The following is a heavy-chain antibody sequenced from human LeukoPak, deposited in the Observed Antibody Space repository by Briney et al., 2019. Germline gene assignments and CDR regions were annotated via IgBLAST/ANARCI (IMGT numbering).Heavy chain of an antibody. CDR1: GGSFSGYY. J-gene: IGHJ4*02. V-gene: IGHV4-34*01. Sequence: SETLSLTCAVYGGSFSGYYWSWIRQPPGKGLERIGEINHSGSTNYNPSLKSRVTISVDTSKNQFSLKLSSVTAADTAVYYCAREEAVAALDYWGQGTLVTVSS. CDR2: INHSGST. CDR3: AREEAVAALDY. D-gene: IGHD6-19*01.